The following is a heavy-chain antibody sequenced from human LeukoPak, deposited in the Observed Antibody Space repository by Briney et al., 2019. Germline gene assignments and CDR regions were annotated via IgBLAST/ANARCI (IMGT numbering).Heavy chain of an antibody. V-gene: IGHV1-2*02. CDR1: GYTLTAYY. CDR3: ASEAFCAGGSCNVQRVAS. D-gene: IGHD2-8*02. J-gene: IGHJ4*02. Sequence: ASVNVSCKASGYTLTAYYIHWVRQAPGQGLEWMGWIDTNTGATKYAQKFQGRVTITRDTSTGTAYMELSSLISGDTALYYCASEAFCAGGSCNVQRVASWGPGTLVTVSS. CDR2: IDTNTGAT.